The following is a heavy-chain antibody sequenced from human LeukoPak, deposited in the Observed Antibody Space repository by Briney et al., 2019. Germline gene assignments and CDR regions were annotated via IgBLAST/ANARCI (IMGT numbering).Heavy chain of an antibody. Sequence: GGSLRLSCEASGFTFTTYWLGWVRQPPGKGLEWVANIKQDGTEKYYVDSVKGRFTISRDNAKNSLYLQMNTLRAEDTAVYYCARARLNYYGSGSYYNVHPTDYWGQGTLVTVSS. D-gene: IGHD3-10*01. V-gene: IGHV3-7*01. CDR2: IKQDGTEK. CDR1: GFTFTTYW. J-gene: IGHJ4*02. CDR3: ARARLNYYGSGSYYNVHPTDY.